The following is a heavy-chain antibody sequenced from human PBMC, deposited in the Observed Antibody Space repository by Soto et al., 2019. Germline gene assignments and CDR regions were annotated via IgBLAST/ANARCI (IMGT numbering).Heavy chain of an antibody. CDR2: IYSGGST. J-gene: IGHJ4*02. CDR3: ARDLGTIFGVVIPGDY. CDR1: GFTVSSNY. D-gene: IGHD3-3*01. Sequence: EVQLVESGGGLIQPGGSLRLSCAASGFTVSSNYMSWVRQAPGKGLEWVSVIYSGGSTYYADSVKGRFTISRDNSKNTLYLQMNSLRAEDTAVYYCARDLGTIFGVVIPGDYWGQGTLVTVSS. V-gene: IGHV3-53*01.